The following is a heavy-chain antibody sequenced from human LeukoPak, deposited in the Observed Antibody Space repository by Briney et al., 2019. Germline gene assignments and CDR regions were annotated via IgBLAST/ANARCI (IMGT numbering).Heavy chain of an antibody. CDR2: VWYDGSNI. CDR3: GRGGYGGTYYFDY. V-gene: IGHV3-33*01. Sequence: QTGGSLRLSCAASGFTFSTYGMHWVRQAPGKGLEWVAVVWYDGSNIHYVDSVKGRFTISRDNSKTTLYLQMNSLTAEDTAVYYFGRGGYGGTYYFDYWGREPRVPVP. J-gene: IGHJ4*02. CDR1: GFTFSTYG. D-gene: IGHD3-16*01.